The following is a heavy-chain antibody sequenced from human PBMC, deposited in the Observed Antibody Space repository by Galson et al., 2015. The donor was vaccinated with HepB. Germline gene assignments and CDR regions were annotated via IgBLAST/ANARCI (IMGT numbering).Heavy chain of an antibody. J-gene: IGHJ4*02. CDR1: GGTFSSYA. Sequence: SVKVSCKASGGTFSSYAISWVRQAPGQGLEWMGGIIPIFGTANYAQKFQGRVTITADESTSTAYMELSSLRSEDTAVYYCARAYDSSGSQYYFDYWDQGTLVTVSS. CDR2: IIPIFGTA. V-gene: IGHV1-69*13. D-gene: IGHD3-22*01. CDR3: ARAYDSSGSQYYFDY.